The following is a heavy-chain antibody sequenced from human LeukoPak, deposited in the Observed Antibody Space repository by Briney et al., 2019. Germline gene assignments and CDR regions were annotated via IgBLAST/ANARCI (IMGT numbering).Heavy chain of an antibody. V-gene: IGHV4-59*01. CDR1: GDSISSYY. CDR3: ARSGIYGDYGIYFDY. D-gene: IGHD4-17*01. Sequence: SETLSLTCSVSGDSISSYYGSWIRQSPGKGLEGIGYIHYSGSTKYNPSRKGRVTISADTSKKQFSLKLISVTAADTAVYYCARSGIYGDYGIYFDYWGQGTLVTVSS. J-gene: IGHJ4*02. CDR2: IHYSGST.